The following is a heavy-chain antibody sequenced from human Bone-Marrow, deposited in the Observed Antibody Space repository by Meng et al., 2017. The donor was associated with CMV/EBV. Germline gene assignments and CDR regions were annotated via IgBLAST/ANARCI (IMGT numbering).Heavy chain of an antibody. CDR1: GFTFSDYY. CDR3: ARGKRGFDP. CDR2: ISSGGSDI. Sequence: GESLKISCAASGFTFSDYYMSWIRQAPGKGLEWLSYISSGGSDIFYGDSVKGRFTISRDNAKNSLYLQMNSLRVEDTAVYYCARGKRGFDPWGQGTLVTVSS. J-gene: IGHJ5*02. V-gene: IGHV3-11*04.